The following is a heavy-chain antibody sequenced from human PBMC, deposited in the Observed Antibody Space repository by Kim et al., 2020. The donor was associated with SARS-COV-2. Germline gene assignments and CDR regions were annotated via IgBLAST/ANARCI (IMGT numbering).Heavy chain of an antibody. V-gene: IGHV3-73*01. Sequence: GGSLRLSCAASGFIFSDSAMHWVRQASGKGLEWVGRIRSKVNSYATVYAVSVEGRFTISRDDSKNTAYLQMDSLKTEDTAVYYCARGPPYSESYWDAFDIWGQGTMVTVSS. D-gene: IGHD1-26*01. J-gene: IGHJ3*02. CDR2: IRSKVNSYAT. CDR3: ARGPPYSESYWDAFDI. CDR1: GFIFSDSA.